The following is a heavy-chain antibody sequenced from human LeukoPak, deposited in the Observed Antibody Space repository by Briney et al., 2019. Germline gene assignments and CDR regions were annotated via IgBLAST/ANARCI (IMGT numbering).Heavy chain of an antibody. Sequence: ASVKVSCKVSGYTLSELSMHWVRQSPGKGLEWMGGFDVAETDTIYAQKFQGRVTMTEDTSTDTAYMELNSLSSEVTAVYYCSSSGVEEWQGLHFWGQGTLVTVSS. CDR3: SSSGVEEWQGLHF. V-gene: IGHV1-24*01. J-gene: IGHJ4*02. CDR1: GYTLSELS. D-gene: IGHD3-3*01. CDR2: FDVAETDT.